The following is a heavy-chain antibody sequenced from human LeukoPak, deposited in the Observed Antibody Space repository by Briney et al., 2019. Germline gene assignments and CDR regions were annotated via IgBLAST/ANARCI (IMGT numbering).Heavy chain of an antibody. D-gene: IGHD2-2*01. CDR3: ARNLRYCSSTSCYLDY. CDR2: INPSGGST. J-gene: IGHJ4*02. V-gene: IGHV1-46*01. Sequence: ASVKVSCKASGYTFTGYYMHWVRQAPGQGLEWTGIINPSGGSTSYAQKFQGRVTMTRDMSTTTVYMELSSLRSEDTAVYYCARNLRYCSSTSCYLDYWGQGALVTVSS. CDR1: GYTFTGYY.